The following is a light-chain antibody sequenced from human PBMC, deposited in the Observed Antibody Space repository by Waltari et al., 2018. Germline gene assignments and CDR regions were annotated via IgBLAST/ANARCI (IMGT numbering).Light chain of an antibody. CDR2: GAS. Sequence: EIVLTQSPGTLSLSPGERATLSCRASQSVSSSYLAWYQQKHGQAPRLLSYGASSRATGIPDRFSCSGSGTDFTLTISRLEPEDFAVYYCQQYGSSPGTFGGGTKVEIK. CDR1: QSVSSSY. J-gene: IGKJ4*01. V-gene: IGKV3-20*01. CDR3: QQYGSSPGT.